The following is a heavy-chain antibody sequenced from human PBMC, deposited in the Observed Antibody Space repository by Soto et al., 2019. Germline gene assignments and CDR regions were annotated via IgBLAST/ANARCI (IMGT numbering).Heavy chain of an antibody. CDR1: GYSFTSDW. D-gene: IGHD3-22*01. V-gene: IGHV5-51*01. CDR2: IYPGDSDT. Sequence: PGESLKISCNGSGYSFTSDWIGWVRQMPWKGLEWMGIIYPGDSDTRYSPSFQGQVTISADKSITTAYLQWSSLKASDTAMYYCARIRYYYDSSGYPCSFDYWGQGTLVTVSS. J-gene: IGHJ4*02. CDR3: ARIRYYYDSSGYPCSFDY.